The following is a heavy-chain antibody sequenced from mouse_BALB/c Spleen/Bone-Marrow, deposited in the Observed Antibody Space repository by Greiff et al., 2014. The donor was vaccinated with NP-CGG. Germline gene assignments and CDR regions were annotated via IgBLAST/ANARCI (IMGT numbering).Heavy chain of an antibody. CDR2: ISYSGST. CDR1: GYSITSDYA. V-gene: IGHV3-2*02. Sequence: DVQLQESGPGLVKPSQSLSLTCTVTGYSITSDYAWNWIRQFPGNKLEWMGYISYSGSTSYNPSLKSRISITRDTSKNQFFLQLNSVTTEDTATYYCARRDWDAFAYWGQGTLVTVSA. CDR3: ARRDWDAFAY. J-gene: IGHJ3*01. D-gene: IGHD4-1*01.